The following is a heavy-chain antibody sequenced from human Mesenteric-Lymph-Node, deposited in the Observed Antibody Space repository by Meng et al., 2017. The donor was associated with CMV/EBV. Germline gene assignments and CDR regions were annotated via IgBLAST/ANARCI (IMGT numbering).Heavy chain of an antibody. CDR1: GYTVTNYA. Sequence: SGYTVTNYALYWLRQAPGQGLEWIGWIDTNTGNPTYGQGFTGRFVFSMDTSVSTAYLQISSLEAEDTAVYFCARDAIAVAGNVGYDFWGQGTLVTVSS. CDR2: IDTNTGNP. D-gene: IGHD6-13*01. V-gene: IGHV7-4-1*02. J-gene: IGHJ4*02. CDR3: ARDAIAVAGNVGYDF.